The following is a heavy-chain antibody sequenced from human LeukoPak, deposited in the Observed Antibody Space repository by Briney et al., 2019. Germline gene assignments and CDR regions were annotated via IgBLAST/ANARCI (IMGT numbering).Heavy chain of an antibody. CDR3: AKPLTSYSSGWTEYFQH. V-gene: IGHV3-23*01. D-gene: IGHD6-19*01. Sequence: QSGGSLRLSCAASGFTFSSYGMSWVRQAPGKGLEWVSAISGSGGSTYYADSVKGRFTISRDNSKDTLYLQMNSLRAEDTAVYYCAKPLTSYSSGWTEYFQHWGQGTLVTVSS. J-gene: IGHJ1*01. CDR1: GFTFSSYG. CDR2: ISGSGGST.